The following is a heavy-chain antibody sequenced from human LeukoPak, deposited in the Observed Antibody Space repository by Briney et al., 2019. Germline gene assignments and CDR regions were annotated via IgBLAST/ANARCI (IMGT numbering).Heavy chain of an antibody. CDR3: ARDAAGLDY. D-gene: IGHD1-14*01. J-gene: IGHJ4*02. Sequence: PGGSLRLSCAASGFTFRSYWMHWVRQAPGKGLVWVSRIKSDGSSTTYADSVKGRFTISRDNAKNTLYLQMNSLRGEDTGVYYCARDAAGLDYWGQRTLVTVSS. CDR1: GFTFRSYW. CDR2: IKSDGSST. V-gene: IGHV3-74*01.